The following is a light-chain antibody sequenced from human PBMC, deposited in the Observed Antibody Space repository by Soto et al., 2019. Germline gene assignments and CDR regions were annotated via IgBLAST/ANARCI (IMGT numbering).Light chain of an antibody. V-gene: IGKV3-11*01. Sequence: EIVLTRSPSTLCFWPLGIATLSCRASQSVSSYLAWYQQKPGQAPRLLIYDASNRATGIPARFSGSGSGTDFTLTISSLETEDFAVYYCQQSNNWITFGGGTKVDIK. CDR3: QQSNNWIT. CDR2: DAS. CDR1: QSVSSY. J-gene: IGKJ4*01.